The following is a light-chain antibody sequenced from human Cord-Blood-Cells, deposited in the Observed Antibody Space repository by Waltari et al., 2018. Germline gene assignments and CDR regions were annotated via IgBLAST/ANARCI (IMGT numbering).Light chain of an antibody. CDR2: EVS. CDR1: SSDVGGYNY. CDR3: SSYAGSNNFVV. V-gene: IGLV2-8*01. J-gene: IGLJ2*01. Sequence: QSALTQPPSASGSPGQSVTISCTGTSSDVGGYNYVPQYQQHPGKAPKLMIYEVSKRPSGVPARFSGSKSGNTASLTVSGLQAEDEADYYCSSYAGSNNFVVFGGGTKLTVL.